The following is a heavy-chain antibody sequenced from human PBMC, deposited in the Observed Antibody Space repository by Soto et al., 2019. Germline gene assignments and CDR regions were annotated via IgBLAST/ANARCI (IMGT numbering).Heavy chain of an antibody. CDR2: IYPGDSDT. CDR1: GYSFTSYW. V-gene: IGHV5-51*03. J-gene: IGHJ6*02. CDR3: ARGDYDILSGDFKSSSGMDV. Sequence: EVQLVQSGAEVKKPGESLKISCKGSGYSFTSYWIGWVRQMPGKGLEWMGIIYPGDSDTRYSPSFQGQVTISGEKSIRTANLQWSSLEGSDTAIYYCARGDYDILSGDFKSSSGMDVWGQGTTVTVSS. D-gene: IGHD3-9*01.